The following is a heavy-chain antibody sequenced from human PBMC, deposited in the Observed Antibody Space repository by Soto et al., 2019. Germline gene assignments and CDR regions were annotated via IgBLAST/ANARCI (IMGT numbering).Heavy chain of an antibody. D-gene: IGHD3-22*01. V-gene: IGHV4-34*01. CDR2: INHSGST. J-gene: IGHJ4*02. CDR3: ARGVMRYYDSSGFSAFDY. Sequence: PSETLSLTCAVYGGSFSGYNWTWIRQPPGKGLEWIGEINHSGSTNYNPSLKSRVTISVDTSKNQFSLKLSSVTAADTAVYYCARGVMRYYDSSGFSAFDYWGQGTLVPVS. CDR1: GGSFSGYN.